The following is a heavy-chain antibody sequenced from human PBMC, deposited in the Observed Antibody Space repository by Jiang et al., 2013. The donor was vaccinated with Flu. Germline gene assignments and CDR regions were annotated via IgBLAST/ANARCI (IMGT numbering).Heavy chain of an antibody. CDR2: IYYSGST. V-gene: IGHV4-39*01. CDR3: APLPVAGILGIDY. Sequence: TVSGGSISSSSYYWGWIRQPPGKGLEWIGSIYYSGSTYYNPSLKSRVTISVDTSKNQFSLKLSSVTAADTAVYYCAPLPVAGILGIDYWGQGTLVTVSS. D-gene: IGHD6-19*01. CDR1: GGSISSSSYY. J-gene: IGHJ4*02.